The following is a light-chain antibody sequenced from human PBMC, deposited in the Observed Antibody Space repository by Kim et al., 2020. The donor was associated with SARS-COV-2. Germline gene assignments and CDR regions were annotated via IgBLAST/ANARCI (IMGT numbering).Light chain of an antibody. V-gene: IGKV1-9*01. CDR2: AAS. J-gene: IGKJ1*01. CDR3: QQLNSYPRT. Sequence: DIQLTQFPSFLSASVGDRVTITCRASQGISSYLAWYQQKLGKAPKLLIYAASTLQSGVPSRFSGSGSGAEFTLTISSLQPEDFATYYCQQLNSYPRTFGQGTKVDIK. CDR1: QGISSY.